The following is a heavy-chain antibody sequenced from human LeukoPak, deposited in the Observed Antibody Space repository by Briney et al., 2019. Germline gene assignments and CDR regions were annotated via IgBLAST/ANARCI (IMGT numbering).Heavy chain of an antibody. CDR3: ARDQSAGIAVAALDY. CDR2: INPSGGST. J-gene: IGHJ4*02. V-gene: IGHV1-46*01. CDR1: GYTFTSYY. D-gene: IGHD6-19*01. Sequence: ASVKVSCKASGYTFTSYYMHWVRQAPGQGLEWMGIINPSGGSTSYAQKFQGRVTMTRDTSTSTVYMELSGLRSEDTAVYYCARDQSAGIAVAALDYWGQGTLVTVSS.